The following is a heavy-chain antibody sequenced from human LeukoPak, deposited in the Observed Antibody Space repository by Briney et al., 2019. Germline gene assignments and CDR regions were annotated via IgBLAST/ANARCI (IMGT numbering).Heavy chain of an antibody. CDR2: IYYSGST. J-gene: IGHJ4*02. CDR3: ARFDYGSGTPHWFDY. D-gene: IGHD3-10*01. Sequence: PSETLSLTCTVSGGSISSYYWSWIRQPPGKGLEWIGYIYYSGSTNYNPSLKSRVTISVDTSKNQFSLKLSSVTAADTAVYYCARFDYGSGTPHWFDYWGQGTLVTVSS. V-gene: IGHV4-59*01. CDR1: GGSISSYY.